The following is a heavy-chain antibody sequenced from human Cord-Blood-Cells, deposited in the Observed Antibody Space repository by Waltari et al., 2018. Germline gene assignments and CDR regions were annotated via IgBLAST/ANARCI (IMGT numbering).Heavy chain of an antibody. V-gene: IGHV1-69*01. CDR1: GGTFRSSA. J-gene: IGHJ1*01. CDR2: IIPIFGTA. D-gene: IGHD6-13*01. Sequence: QVQLVQSGAEVKQPGSSVKVSCKASGGTFRSSAICWVRQAPGPGLEWMGGIIPIFGTANYAQKFQGRVTITADESTSTAYMELSSLRSEDTAVYYCARGRYSSSWYTAEYFQHWGQGTLVTVSS. CDR3: ARGRYSSSWYTAEYFQH.